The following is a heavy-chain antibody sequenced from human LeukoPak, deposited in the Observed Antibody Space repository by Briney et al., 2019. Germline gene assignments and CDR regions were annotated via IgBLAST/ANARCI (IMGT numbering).Heavy chain of an antibody. CDR1: RFSFSSYG. CDR3: AKVTPGSTARKSGLDF. CDR2: MSFDGSNI. J-gene: IGHJ4*02. D-gene: IGHD2-21*02. Sequence: RGSLRLSCAPSRFSFSSYGMHWVRQTPGKGLEWVAVMSFDGSNIYYGDSVKGRFTISTDNSNNTLYLQMNSLRVEDTALYYCAKVTPGSTARKSGLDFWGQGTLVTVSS. V-gene: IGHV3-30*18.